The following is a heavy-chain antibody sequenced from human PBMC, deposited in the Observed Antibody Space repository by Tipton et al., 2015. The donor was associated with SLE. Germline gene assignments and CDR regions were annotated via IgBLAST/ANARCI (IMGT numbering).Heavy chain of an antibody. V-gene: IGHV4-59*01. CDR2: IYYSGST. J-gene: IGHJ2*01. Sequence: TLSLTCTVSGGSISSYYWSWIRQPPGKGLEWIGYIYYSGSTNYNPSLKSRVTISVDTSKNQFSLKLSSVTAAATAVYYCARVGPQEGELPYWYFDLWGRGTLVTVSS. CDR3: ARVGPQEGELPYWYFDL. D-gene: IGHD1-26*01. CDR1: GGSISSYY.